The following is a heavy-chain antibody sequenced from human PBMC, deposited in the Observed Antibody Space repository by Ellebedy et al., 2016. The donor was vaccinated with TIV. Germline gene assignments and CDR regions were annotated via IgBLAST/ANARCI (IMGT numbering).Heavy chain of an antibody. CDR3: ASPRSGSYYDDAFDI. CDR2: IYSGGST. V-gene: IGHV3-53*01. Sequence: GESLKISCAASGFTVSSNYMSWVRQAPGKGLEWVSVIYSGGSTYYADSVKGRFTISRDNSKNTLYRQMNSLRAEDTAVYYCASPRSGSYYDDAFDIWGQGTMVTVSS. D-gene: IGHD1-26*01. J-gene: IGHJ3*02. CDR1: GFTVSSNY.